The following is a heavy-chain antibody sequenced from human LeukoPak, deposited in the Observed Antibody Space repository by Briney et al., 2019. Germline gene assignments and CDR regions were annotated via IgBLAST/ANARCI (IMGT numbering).Heavy chain of an antibody. Sequence: SETLSLTCTVSGGSISSGGYYWSWIRQHPGKGLEWIGYIYYSGSTYYNPSLKSRVTISVGTSKNQFSLKLSSVTAADTAVYYCASVPYCSGGSCHTDFDPWGQGTLVTVSS. D-gene: IGHD2-15*01. J-gene: IGHJ5*02. CDR3: ASVPYCSGGSCHTDFDP. CDR2: IYYSGST. V-gene: IGHV4-31*03. CDR1: GGSISSGGYY.